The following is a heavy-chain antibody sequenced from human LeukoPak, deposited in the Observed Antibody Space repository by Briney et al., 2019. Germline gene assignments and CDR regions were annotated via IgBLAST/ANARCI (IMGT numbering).Heavy chain of an antibody. CDR1: GFTFSSYW. CDR3: AGRLTGYSSGYVH. CDR2: INSDGSST. D-gene: IGHD5-18*01. V-gene: IGHV3-74*01. J-gene: IGHJ4*02. Sequence: GGSLRLSCAASGFTFSSYWMHWVRQAPGKGLVWVSRINSDGSSTSYADSVKGRFTISRDNSENIVYLQMNNLRVEDTAVYYCAGRLTGYSSGYVHWGQGTLVTVSS.